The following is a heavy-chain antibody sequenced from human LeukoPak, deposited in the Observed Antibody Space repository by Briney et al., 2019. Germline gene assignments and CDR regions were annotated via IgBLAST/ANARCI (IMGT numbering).Heavy chain of an antibody. CDR3: ARFEGFMVRGVITENWFDP. CDR1: GYTFTSYD. CDR2: MNPNSGNT. D-gene: IGHD3-10*01. J-gene: IGHJ5*02. V-gene: IGHV1-8*01. Sequence: ASVKVPCKASGYTFTSYDINWVRQATGQGLEWMGWMNPNSGNTGYAQKFQGRVTMTRNTSISTAYMELSSLRSEDTAVYYCARFEGFMVRGVITENWFDPWGQGTLVTVSS.